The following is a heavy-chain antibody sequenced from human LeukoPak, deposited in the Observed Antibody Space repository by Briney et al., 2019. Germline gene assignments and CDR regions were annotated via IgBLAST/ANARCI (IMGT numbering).Heavy chain of an antibody. CDR2: IIPIVGTT. V-gene: IGHV1-69*13. D-gene: IGHD3-22*01. CDR1: GGTLSSYA. CDR3: ARGGYYYDSSGYSHLPDY. Sequence: PAASVKVSCKASGGTLSSYAISWVRQAPGQGLEWMGGIIPIVGTTNYAQMFQGRVTITADESTSTAYMELSSLRSEDTAVYYCARGGYYYDSSGYSHLPDYWGQGTLVTVSA. J-gene: IGHJ4*02.